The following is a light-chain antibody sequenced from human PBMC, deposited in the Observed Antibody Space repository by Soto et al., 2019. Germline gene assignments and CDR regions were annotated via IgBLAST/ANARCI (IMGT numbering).Light chain of an antibody. CDR2: TAS. CDR1: QDITYY. J-gene: IGKJ3*01. V-gene: IGKV1-39*01. CDR3: QQSYRIPLS. Sequence: DLQMTQSPSSLSASVGDRVTITCRASQDITYYLNWYQQKPGKAPKLLIYTASALQGGVPSRFSGSGSGTDFTLTISSLQPEDFATYYCQQSYRIPLSFGPGTTVDMK.